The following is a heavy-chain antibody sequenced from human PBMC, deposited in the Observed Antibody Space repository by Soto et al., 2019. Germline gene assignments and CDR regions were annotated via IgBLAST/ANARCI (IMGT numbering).Heavy chain of an antibody. CDR1: GFTFSSYG. D-gene: IGHD6-25*01. CDR3: AREKTDVNSSAYDYYYYMDD. CDR2: IWHDGSNK. Sequence: GGSLRLSCAASGFTFSSYGMHWVRQAPGKGLEWVADIWHDGSNKYYADSVKGRFNISRDNYKNPLYLQMNSVRAEDTAVEYCAREKTDVNSSAYDYYYYMDDWGKGTPVTVSS. J-gene: IGHJ6*03. V-gene: IGHV3-33*08.